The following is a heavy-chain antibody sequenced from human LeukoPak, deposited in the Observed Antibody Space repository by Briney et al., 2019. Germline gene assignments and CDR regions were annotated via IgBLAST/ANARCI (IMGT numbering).Heavy chain of an antibody. Sequence: SETLSLTCTVSGGSISSHYWSWIRQPPGKGLEWIGYIYYSGTTHYNPSFKSRVTMSVDTSKNEFSLKVNSVTAAETGMYYCARLPPYDILTGGTFDIWGQGTMVTVAS. J-gene: IGHJ3*02. CDR3: ARLPPYDILTGGTFDI. CDR1: GGSISSHY. V-gene: IGHV4-59*11. D-gene: IGHD3-9*01. CDR2: IYYSGTT.